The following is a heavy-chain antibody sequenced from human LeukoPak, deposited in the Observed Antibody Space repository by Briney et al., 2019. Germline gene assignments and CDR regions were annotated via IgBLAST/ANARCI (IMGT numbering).Heavy chain of an antibody. D-gene: IGHD3-10*01. Sequence: SETLSLTCAVYGGSFSGYYWSWIRQPPGKGLEWIGEINHSGSTNYNPSLKSRVTISVDTSKIQFSLKLSSVSAADTAVYYCARGQLLWFGKYYYYYGMDVWGQGTTVTVSS. CDR2: INHSGST. V-gene: IGHV4-34*01. J-gene: IGHJ6*02. CDR3: ARGQLLWFGKYYYYYGMDV. CDR1: GGSFSGYY.